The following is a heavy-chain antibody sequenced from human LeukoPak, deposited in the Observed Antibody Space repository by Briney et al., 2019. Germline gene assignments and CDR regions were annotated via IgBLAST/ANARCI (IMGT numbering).Heavy chain of an antibody. V-gene: IGHV3-53*01. CDR3: ARDFPAFD. CDR2: IYSGGSS. CDR1: GFTVSSNY. Sequence: GGSLRLSCAASGFTVSSNYMSWVRQAPGKGLEWVSVIYSGGSSYYADSVKGRFTISRDNSKNTLYLQMDSLRAEDTAVYYCARDFPAFDWGQGTLVTVSS. D-gene: IGHD2/OR15-2a*01. J-gene: IGHJ4*02.